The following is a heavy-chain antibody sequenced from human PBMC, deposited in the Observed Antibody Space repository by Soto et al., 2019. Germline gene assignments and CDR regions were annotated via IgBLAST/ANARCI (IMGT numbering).Heavy chain of an antibody. CDR1: GGSISSYY. Sequence: SETLSLTCTVSGGSISSYYWSWIRQPPGKGLEWIGYIYYSGSTNYNPSLKSRVTISVDTSKNQFSLKLSSVTAADTAVYYCARGGRTLNYYYYGMDVWGQGTTVTVSS. V-gene: IGHV4-59*01. D-gene: IGHD2-15*01. CDR2: IYYSGST. CDR3: ARGGRTLNYYYYGMDV. J-gene: IGHJ6*02.